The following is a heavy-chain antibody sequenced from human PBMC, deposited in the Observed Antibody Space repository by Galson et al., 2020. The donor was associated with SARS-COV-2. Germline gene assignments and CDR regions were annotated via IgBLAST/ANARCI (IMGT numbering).Heavy chain of an antibody. J-gene: IGHJ4*02. V-gene: IGHV1-24*01. CDR1: GYTLTELS. CDR3: ATDPAAGYDILTGYYPVFGY. Sequence: ASVKVSCKVSGYTLTELSMHWVRQAPGKGLEWMGGFDPEDGETIYAQKFQGRVTMTEDTSTDTAYMELSSLRSEDTAVYYCATDPAAGYDILTGYYPVFGYWGQGTLVTVSS. CDR2: FDPEDGET. D-gene: IGHD3-9*01.